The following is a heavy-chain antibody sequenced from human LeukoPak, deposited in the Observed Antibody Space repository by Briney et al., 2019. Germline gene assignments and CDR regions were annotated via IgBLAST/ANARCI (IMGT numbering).Heavy chain of an antibody. CDR3: TRVIKPYYYYGMDV. Sequence: GGSLRLSCAASGFTVSSNYMSWVRQAPGKGLEWVGFIRSKAYGGTTEYAASVKGRFTISRDDSKSIAYLQMDSLKTEDTAVYYCTRVIKPYYYYGMDVWGQGTTVTVSS. V-gene: IGHV3-49*04. D-gene: IGHD3-10*01. J-gene: IGHJ6*02. CDR2: IRSKAYGGTT. CDR1: GFTVSSNY.